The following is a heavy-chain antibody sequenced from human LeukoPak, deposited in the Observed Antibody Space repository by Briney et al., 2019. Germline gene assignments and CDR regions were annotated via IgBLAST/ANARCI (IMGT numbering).Heavy chain of an antibody. D-gene: IGHD6-19*01. CDR3: ARDTAVAGTWYFDL. Sequence: SETPSLTCTVSGGSISSYYWSWIRQPPGKGLEWIGYIYYSGSTNYNPSLKSRVTISVDTSKNQFSLKLSSVTAADTAVYYCARDTAVAGTWYFDLWGRGTLVTVSS. CDR1: GGSISSYY. V-gene: IGHV4-59*01. CDR2: IYYSGST. J-gene: IGHJ2*01.